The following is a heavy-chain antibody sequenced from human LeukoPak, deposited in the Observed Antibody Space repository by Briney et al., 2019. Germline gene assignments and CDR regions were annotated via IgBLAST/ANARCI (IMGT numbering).Heavy chain of an antibody. CDR1: GASINYNY. J-gene: IGHJ4*02. Sequence: SETLSLTCTVSGASINYNYWSWVRQPPGKGLEWIGYIYHRDNTNYNPSLKSRVTISGDTSKNQFSLRLSSVTAADTAVYSCARHKDAAMVTTFDFWGQGTLVTVSS. CDR2: IYHRDNT. V-gene: IGHV4-59*08. D-gene: IGHD5-18*01. CDR3: ARHKDAAMVTTFDF.